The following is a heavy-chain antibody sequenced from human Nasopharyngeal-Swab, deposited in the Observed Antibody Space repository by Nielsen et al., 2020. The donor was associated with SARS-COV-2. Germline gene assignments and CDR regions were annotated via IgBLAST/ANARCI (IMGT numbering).Heavy chain of an antibody. V-gene: IGHV1-3*01. CDR2: INAGNGNT. D-gene: IGHD3-3*01. Sequence: ASVKVSCKASGYTFTSYAMHWVRQAPGQRLEWMGWINAGNGNTKYSQKFQGRVTITRDTSASTTYMELRNLRSDDTAVYYCARGVGFLEWSADNWLDPWGQGTPVTVSS. CDR1: GYTFTSYA. J-gene: IGHJ5*02. CDR3: ARGVGFLEWSADNWLDP.